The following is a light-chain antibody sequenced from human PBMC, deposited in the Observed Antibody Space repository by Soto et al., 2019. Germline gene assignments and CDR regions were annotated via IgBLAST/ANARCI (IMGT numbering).Light chain of an antibody. V-gene: IGKV3D-15*02. CDR2: GAS. Sequence: DIVMTQSPSILSVPRGERVTLSCRSSQSVRSIVAWYQQTPGQAPRLLIYGASIRATGIPDRFSGSGSGTDFTLTISRLEPEDFAVYHCQQYSRSPTTFGQGTKLDIK. CDR1: QSVRSI. CDR3: QQYSRSPTT. J-gene: IGKJ1*01.